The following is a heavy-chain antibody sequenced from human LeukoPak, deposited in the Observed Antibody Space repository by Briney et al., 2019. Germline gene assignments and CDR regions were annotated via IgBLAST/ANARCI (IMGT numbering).Heavy chain of an antibody. V-gene: IGHV3-21*01. Sequence: AGSLRLSCAASGFTFSSYTMNWVRQSPGKGLEWVSSISTNTYYTYYADSVRGRFTISRDNAMNSLYLQMNSLRAEDTAVYYCARVAGDPGYDVKGSFDLWGQGTMVSVRS. J-gene: IGHJ4*02. CDR3: ARVAGDPGYDVKGSFDL. D-gene: IGHD5-12*01. CDR2: ISTNTYYT. CDR1: GFTFSSYT.